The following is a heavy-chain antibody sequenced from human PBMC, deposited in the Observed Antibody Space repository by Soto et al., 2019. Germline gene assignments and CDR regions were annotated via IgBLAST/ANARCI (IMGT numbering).Heavy chain of an antibody. CDR1: GFPFSSYA. Sequence: VQLLESGGSTVQPGGSLTLSCAASGFPFSSYAMSWVRQTPEKGLEWVAGISGGGNDRYYADFVQGRFTFSRDNSRNILYLQMNSLRAEDTAMYYCARESEDLTSNFDYWGQGTLVTVSS. V-gene: IGHV3-23*01. CDR3: ARESEDLTSNFDY. CDR2: ISGGGNDR. J-gene: IGHJ4*02.